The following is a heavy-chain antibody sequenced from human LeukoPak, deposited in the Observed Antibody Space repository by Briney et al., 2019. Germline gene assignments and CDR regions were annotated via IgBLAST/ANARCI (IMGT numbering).Heavy chain of an antibody. J-gene: IGHJ4*02. Sequence: SETLSLTCTVSGGSISSGSYYWSWIRQPAGKGLEWIGRMYSSGSTNYNPSLKSRVTISVDTSKNQFSLKLSSVTAADTAVYYCARNRDGYNYAYYFDYWGQGTLVTVSS. V-gene: IGHV4-61*10. CDR3: ARNRDGYNYAYYFDY. D-gene: IGHD5-24*01. CDR2: MYSSGST. CDR1: GGSISSGSYY.